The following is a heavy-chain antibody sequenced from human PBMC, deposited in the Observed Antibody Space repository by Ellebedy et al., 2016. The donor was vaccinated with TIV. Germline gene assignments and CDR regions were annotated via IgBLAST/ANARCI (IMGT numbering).Heavy chain of an antibody. J-gene: IGHJ3*02. CDR1: GFTFSSYA. CDR3: ARDVARGVPLVGFDI. CDR2: ISYDGSNK. Sequence: GESLKISCAASGFTFSSYAMHWVRQAPGKGLEWVAVISYDGSNKYYADSVKGRFTISRDNARNSLYLQMNSLRAEDTAVYYCARDVARGVPLVGFDIWGQGTMVTVSS. V-gene: IGHV3-30-3*01. D-gene: IGHD3-10*01.